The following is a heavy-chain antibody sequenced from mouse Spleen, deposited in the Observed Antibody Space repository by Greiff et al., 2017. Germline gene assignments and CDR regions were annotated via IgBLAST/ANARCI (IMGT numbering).Heavy chain of an antibody. V-gene: IGHV1S81*02. CDR2: INPSNGRT. CDR1: GYTFTSYW. Sequence: QVQLQQSGAELVKPGASVKLSCKASGYTFTSYWMHWVKQRPGQGLEWIGEINPSNGRTNYNEKFKSKATLTVDKSSSTAYMQLSSLTSEDSAVYYCARDYYDGSHWYFDVWGAGTTVTVSS. CDR3: ARDYYDGSHWYFDV. J-gene: IGHJ1*01. D-gene: IGHD1-1*01.